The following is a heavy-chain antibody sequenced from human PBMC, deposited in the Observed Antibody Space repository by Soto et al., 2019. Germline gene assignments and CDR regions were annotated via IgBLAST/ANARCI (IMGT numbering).Heavy chain of an antibody. V-gene: IGHV1-18*01. CDR3: GRYGGLRFLEWLSPYYFDY. CDR1: GYTFTSYG. D-gene: IGHD3-3*01. J-gene: IGHJ4*02. CDR2: ISAYNGNT. Sequence: ASVKVSCKASGYTFTSYGISWVRQAPGQGLEWMGWISAYNGNTNYAQKLQGRVTMTTDTSTSTAYMELRSLRSDDTAVYYCGRYGGLRFLEWLSPYYFDYWGQGTLVTVSS.